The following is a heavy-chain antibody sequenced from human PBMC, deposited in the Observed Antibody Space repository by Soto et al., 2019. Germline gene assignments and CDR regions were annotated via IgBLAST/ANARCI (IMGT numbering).Heavy chain of an antibody. V-gene: IGHV5-51*01. J-gene: IGHJ3*02. Sequence: PGESLKVSCKGSGYSFTSYWIGWVRHMAGKGLEWMGIIYPGDSDTRYSPSFQGQVTISADKSISTAYLQWSSLKASDTAMYYCARSVDTAMADAFDIWGQGTMVTVSS. CDR3: ARSVDTAMADAFDI. D-gene: IGHD5-18*01. CDR2: IYPGDSDT. CDR1: GYSFTSYW.